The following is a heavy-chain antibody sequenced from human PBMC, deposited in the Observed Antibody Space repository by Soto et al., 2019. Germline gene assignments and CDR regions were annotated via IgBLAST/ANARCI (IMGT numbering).Heavy chain of an antibody. J-gene: IGHJ4*02. CDR3: AKDREGSRNWGPFGY. CDR1: GFTFSNYA. CDR2: ISGSGGST. D-gene: IGHD7-27*01. Sequence: EVQLLESGGGLVQPGGSLRLSFAASGFTFSNYAMSWVRQAPGRGLGWVSAISGSGGSTYYAYSVKGRFTISRDNSKNTLYLQMNILGADDTAVYYCAKDREGSRNWGPFGYWGQGTLVTVSS. V-gene: IGHV3-23*01.